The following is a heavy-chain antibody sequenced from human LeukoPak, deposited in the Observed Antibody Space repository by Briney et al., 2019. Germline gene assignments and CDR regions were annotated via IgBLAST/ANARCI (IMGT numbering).Heavy chain of an antibody. CDR3: ARSSCRLLSISYYYYMDV. D-gene: IGHD2-2*01. J-gene: IGHJ6*03. V-gene: IGHV3-66*02. CDR1: GFTVTSNY. CDR2: IYSDGDT. Sequence: PGGSLRLSCAASGFTVTSNYMTWVRQAPGKGLEWVSVIYSDGDTYYVDSVKGRFTISRDNSKNTLYLQNSRLVDEDTAVYNCARSSCRLLSISYYYYMDVWGKGTTVTVS.